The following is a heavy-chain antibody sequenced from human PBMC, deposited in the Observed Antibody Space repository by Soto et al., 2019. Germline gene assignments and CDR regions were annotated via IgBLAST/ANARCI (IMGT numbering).Heavy chain of an antibody. D-gene: IGHD5-12*01. CDR2: MSYSGST. V-gene: IGHV4-39*01. Sequence: QLQLQESGPGLVKPSETLSLTCTVSGGSISSSSSYWGWIRQPPGKGLEWIGSMSYSGSTYHNPSLKSRVTLSVDTTQNQFSLKLTSVTAADTAVYSCARHRAPSVYDPIPGCFDSWGQGILVTASS. J-gene: IGHJ4*02. CDR1: GGSISSSSSY. CDR3: ARHRAPSVYDPIPGCFDS.